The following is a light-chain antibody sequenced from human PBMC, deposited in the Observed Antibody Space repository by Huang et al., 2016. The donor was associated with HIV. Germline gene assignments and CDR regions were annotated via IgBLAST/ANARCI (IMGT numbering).Light chain of an antibody. J-gene: IGKJ4*01. CDR2: NAS. CDR3: QQRSRTLT. Sequence: EVVLTQSPATLSLSPGDSATLSCRASQNLNDYLSCYQQRADQAPRLIIYNASNRPTGGPARFSGSGSGTDLTLTSSSLKPEDFATYYCQQRSRTLTFGGGTRIEI. V-gene: IGKV3-11*01. CDR1: QNLNDY.